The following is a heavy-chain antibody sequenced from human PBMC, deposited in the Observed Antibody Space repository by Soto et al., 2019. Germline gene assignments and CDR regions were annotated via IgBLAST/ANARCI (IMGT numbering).Heavy chain of an antibody. V-gene: IGHV3-23*01. J-gene: IGHJ4*02. CDR3: EKESNLGSPGAYFDP. CDR1: GFTFSSYD. CDR2: IGVYANT. D-gene: IGHD1-26*01. Sequence: AGSLRLSCAASGFTFSSYDMNWVRQAPGKGLEWVSAIGVYANTYYADSVKGRFTISRDDSRNKVHLQLNSLRVDDTAVYYCEKESNLGSPGAYFDPWGQGTLVTVYS.